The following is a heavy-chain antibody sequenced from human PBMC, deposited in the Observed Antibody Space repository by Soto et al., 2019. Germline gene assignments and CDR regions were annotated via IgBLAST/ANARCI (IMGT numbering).Heavy chain of an antibody. CDR2: ISYDGSNK. D-gene: IGHD4-4*01. V-gene: IGHV3-30-3*01. Sequence: QVQLVESGGGVVQPGRSLRLSCAASGLTFSSYAMHWVRQAPCKGLEWVAVISYDGSNKYYADSVKGRFTISRDNSKNTLYLQMNSLRAEDTAVYYCARPLWRDDYNWGYFDLWGRGTLATVSS. J-gene: IGHJ2*01. CDR3: ARPLWRDDYNWGYFDL. CDR1: GLTFSSYA.